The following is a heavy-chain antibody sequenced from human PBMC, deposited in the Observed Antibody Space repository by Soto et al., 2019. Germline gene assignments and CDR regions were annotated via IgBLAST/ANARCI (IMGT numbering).Heavy chain of an antibody. Sequence: SSVKVSCKASGFTFTSSAVQWVRQARGQRLEWIGWIVVGSGNTNYAQKFQERVTITRDMSTSTAYMELSSLRSEDTAVYYCASVRAFSVAGKDSNLDYWGQGTLVIVSS. J-gene: IGHJ4*02. CDR1: GFTFTSSA. V-gene: IGHV1-58*01. CDR2: IVVGSGNT. CDR3: ASVRAFSVAGKDSNLDY. D-gene: IGHD6-19*01.